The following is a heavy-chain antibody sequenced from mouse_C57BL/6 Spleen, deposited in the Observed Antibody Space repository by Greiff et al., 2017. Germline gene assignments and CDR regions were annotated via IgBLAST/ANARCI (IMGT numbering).Heavy chain of an antibody. CDR2: INPNNGGT. CDR3: ARSYLY. CDR1: GYTFTDYY. V-gene: IGHV1-26*01. J-gene: IGHJ2*01. Sequence: VHVKQSGPELVKPGASVKISCKASGYTFTDYYMNWVKQSHGKSLEWIGDINPNNGGTSYNQKFKGKATLTVDKSSSTAYMELRSLTSEDSAVYYCARSYLYWGQGTTLTVSS. D-gene: IGHD6-5*01.